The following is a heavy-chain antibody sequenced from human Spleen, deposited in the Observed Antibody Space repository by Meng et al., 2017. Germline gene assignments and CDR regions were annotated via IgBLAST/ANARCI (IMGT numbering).Heavy chain of an antibody. CDR3: ARGLSYYVFWSGYYYYYGMDV. CDR1: GFIFSDYY. V-gene: IGHV3-11*01. J-gene: IGHJ6*02. CDR2: ISSSGSII. Sequence: GESLKTSCAASGFIFSDYYMSWIRQAPGKGLEWVSYISSSGSIIYYADSVKGRFTISRDNAKNSLYLQMNSLRAEDTAVYYCARGLSYYVFWSGYYYYYGMDVWGQGTTVTVSS. D-gene: IGHD3-3*01.